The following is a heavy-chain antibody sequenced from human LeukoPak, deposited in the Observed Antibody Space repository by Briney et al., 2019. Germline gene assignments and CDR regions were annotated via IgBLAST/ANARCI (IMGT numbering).Heavy chain of an antibody. CDR2: ISAYNGNT. CDR1: GYTFTSYG. CDR3: ARKIPSYCSSTTCYTYFDY. V-gene: IGHV1-18*01. D-gene: IGHD2-2*02. Sequence: ASVKVSCKASGYTFTSYGISWVRQAPGQGLEWMGWISAYNGNTNYAQKLQGRVTMTTDTSTSTAYMELRSLTSDDTAVYCARKIPSYCSSTTCYTYFDYWGQGTLVTVSS. J-gene: IGHJ4*02.